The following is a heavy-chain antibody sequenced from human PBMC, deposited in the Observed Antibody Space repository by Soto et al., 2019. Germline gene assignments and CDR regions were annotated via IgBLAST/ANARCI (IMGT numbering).Heavy chain of an antibody. J-gene: IGHJ4*02. CDR1: GFTFSMYT. D-gene: IGHD2-21*02. Sequence: GGSLRLSCVASGFTFSMYTMTWVRQAPGKGLEWVSSINGNGGRTNYADSVKGRFTISRDNSQNTLSLQMNSLRAEDTAIYYCAKDSDFPFLFDYWGQGAPVTVSS. CDR2: INGNGGRT. V-gene: IGHV3-23*01. CDR3: AKDSDFPFLFDY.